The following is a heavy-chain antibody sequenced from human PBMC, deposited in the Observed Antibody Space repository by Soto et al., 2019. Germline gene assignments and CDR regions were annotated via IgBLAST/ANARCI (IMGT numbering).Heavy chain of an antibody. CDR3: ARVLVGAVWGMGV. Sequence: ASVKVSCKASGYTFTSYAMHWVRQAPGQRLEWRGWINAGNGNTKYSQKFQGRVTITRDTSASTAYMDLSSLRAEDTALYYCARVLVGAVWGMGVWPEGTTVTVSS. J-gene: IGHJ6*04. CDR2: INAGNGNT. V-gene: IGHV1-3*01. CDR1: GYTFTSYA. D-gene: IGHD1-26*01.